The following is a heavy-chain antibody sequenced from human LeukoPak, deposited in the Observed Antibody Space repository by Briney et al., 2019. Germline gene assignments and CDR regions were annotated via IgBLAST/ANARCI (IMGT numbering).Heavy chain of an antibody. CDR2: ISHSGST. Sequence: SETLSLTCGVYGGSFSGYYWSWIRRPPGKGLEWIGEISHSGSTSYNPSLKSPVTISIDTSKNQFSLKLSSVTAADTAVYYCARASYGISWSQPYYFDYWGQGTLVTVSS. D-gene: IGHD1-14*01. V-gene: IGHV4-34*01. CDR3: ARASYGISWSQPYYFDY. J-gene: IGHJ4*02. CDR1: GGSFSGYY.